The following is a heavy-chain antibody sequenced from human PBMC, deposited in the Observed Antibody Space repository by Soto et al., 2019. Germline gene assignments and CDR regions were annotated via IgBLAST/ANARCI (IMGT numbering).Heavy chain of an antibody. D-gene: IGHD6-13*01. Sequence: GSLRLSCAASGFTFSSYSMNWVRQAPGKGLEWVSSISSSSSYIYYADSVKGRFTISRDNAKNSLYLQMNSLRAEDTAVYYCARVWGDSIAAADPYYYYGMDVWGQGTTVTVSS. CDR1: GFTFSSYS. V-gene: IGHV3-21*01. J-gene: IGHJ6*02. CDR2: ISSSSSYI. CDR3: ARVWGDSIAAADPYYYYGMDV.